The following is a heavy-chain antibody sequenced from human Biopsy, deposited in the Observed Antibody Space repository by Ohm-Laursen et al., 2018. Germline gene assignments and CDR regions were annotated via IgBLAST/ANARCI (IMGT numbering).Heavy chain of an antibody. CDR2: ISGYNGNT. J-gene: IGHJ4*02. Sequence: SVTVSCKASGYSFNNYGINWVRQAPGQGLEWMGRISGYNGNTKYAQKFQGRVTMTTDTSTSAVYMEVRSLRSDDTAVYYCARVALPLYLDNWGQGTRVTVSS. CDR1: GYSFNNYG. D-gene: IGHD2-21*01. CDR3: ARVALPLYLDN. V-gene: IGHV1-18*01.